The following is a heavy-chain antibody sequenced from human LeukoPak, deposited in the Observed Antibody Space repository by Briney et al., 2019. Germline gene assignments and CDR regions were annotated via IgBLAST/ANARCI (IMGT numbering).Heavy chain of an antibody. CDR3: ARDSQWLSGASSYYGMDV. D-gene: IGHD3-22*01. CDR1: GFTFSSYA. Sequence: PGRSLRLSCAASGFTFSSYAMHWVRRAPGKGLEWVAVISYDGSNKYYADSVKGRFTISRDNSKNTLYLQMNSLRAEDTAVYYCARDSQWLSGASSYYGMDVWGQGTTVTVSS. CDR2: ISYDGSNK. J-gene: IGHJ6*02. V-gene: IGHV3-30-3*01.